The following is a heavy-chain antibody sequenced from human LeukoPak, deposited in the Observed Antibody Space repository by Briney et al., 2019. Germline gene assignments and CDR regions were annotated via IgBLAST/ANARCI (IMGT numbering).Heavy chain of an antibody. CDR3: ARDPYCSSTSCYTRGPRWFDP. CDR2: ISGSGGST. V-gene: IGHV3-23*01. J-gene: IGHJ5*02. D-gene: IGHD2-2*02. Sequence: GGSLRPSCAASGFTFSSYSMSWVRQAPGKGLGWVSAISGSGGSTYYADSVKGRFTISRDNAKNSLYLQMNSLRAEDTAVYYCARDPYCSSTSCYTRGPRWFDPWGQGTLVTVSS. CDR1: GFTFSSYS.